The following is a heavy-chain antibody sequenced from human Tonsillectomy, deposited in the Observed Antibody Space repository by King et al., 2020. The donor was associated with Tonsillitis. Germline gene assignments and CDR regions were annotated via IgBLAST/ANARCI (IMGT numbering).Heavy chain of an antibody. CDR1: GDSSKYY. CDR2: IYYSGTT. J-gene: IGHJ6*02. D-gene: IGHD6-13*01. V-gene: IGHV4-59*08. Sequence: QLQESGPGLVKPSETLSLTCSVSGDSSKYYWSWIRQPPGKGLEWIGYIYYSGTTNYNPSLKSRVTISVDASRNQFSLSLRSVTAADTAVYYCARTAAAGTGGGDYYYGMDVWGQGTTVTVSS. CDR3: ARTAAAGTGGGDYYYGMDV.